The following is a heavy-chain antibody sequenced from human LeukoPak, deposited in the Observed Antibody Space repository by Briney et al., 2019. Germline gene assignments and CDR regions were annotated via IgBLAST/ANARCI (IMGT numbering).Heavy chain of an antibody. CDR2: FSRSGSSS. V-gene: IGHV3-23*01. Sequence: GGSLRLSCAASGFPFRSYAMSWVRQAPGKGLEGVSGFSRSGSSSYYADSVKGRVTISRDNSKNTLYLKKNSLRAGDTAVYFCFGWSLTVYWGQGTLVTVSS. D-gene: IGHD6-19*01. CDR3: FGWSLTVY. J-gene: IGHJ4*02. CDR1: GFPFRSYA.